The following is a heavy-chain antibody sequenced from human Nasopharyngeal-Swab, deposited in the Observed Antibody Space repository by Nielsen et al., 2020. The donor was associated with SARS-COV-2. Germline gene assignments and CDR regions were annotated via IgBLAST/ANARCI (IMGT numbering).Heavy chain of an antibody. CDR1: GFTFSDYY. Sequence: LKISCVASGFTFSDYYMAWIRQAPGKGLEWVSYISTSGTTTDSADSVKGRFTISRDNANNLLYLQMSSLRAEDTAVYYCARGCVLTGPSCYYYGMDVWGQGTTVTVSS. CDR2: ISTSGTTT. D-gene: IGHD3-9*01. V-gene: IGHV3-11*04. CDR3: ARGCVLTGPSCYYYGMDV. J-gene: IGHJ6*02.